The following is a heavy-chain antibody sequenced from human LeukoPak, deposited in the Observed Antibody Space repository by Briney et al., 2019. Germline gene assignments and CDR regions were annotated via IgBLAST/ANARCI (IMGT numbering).Heavy chain of an antibody. D-gene: IGHD2-2*01. CDR3: ARGHGVVPASDDPFDI. J-gene: IGHJ3*02. CDR2: ISTSSIYI. Sequence: ETLSLTCAVYGGSFSGYYWSWIRQPPGKGLEWVSSISTSSIYIYYADSMKGRFTISRDNAKNSLYLQMNSLRAEDTAVYYCARGHGVVPASDDPFDIWGQGTMVTVSS. V-gene: IGHV3-21*01. CDR1: GGSFSGYY.